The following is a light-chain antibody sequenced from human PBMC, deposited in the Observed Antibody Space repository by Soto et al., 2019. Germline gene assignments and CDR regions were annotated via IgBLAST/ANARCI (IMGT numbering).Light chain of an antibody. Sequence: QSVLTQPPSASASLEVSVTLTCTLSSGYSNYKVDWYQQRPGKGPRFVMRVGTGGIVGSKGDGIPDRFSVLGSGLNRYLTIKNIQEEDGSDYHCGADHGSGSNFVWVFGGGTKVTVL. CDR3: GADHGSGSNFVWV. CDR2: VGTGGIVG. CDR1: SGYSNYK. J-gene: IGLJ3*02. V-gene: IGLV9-49*01.